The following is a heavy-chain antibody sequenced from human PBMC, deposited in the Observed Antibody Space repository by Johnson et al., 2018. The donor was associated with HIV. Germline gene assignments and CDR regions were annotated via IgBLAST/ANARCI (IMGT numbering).Heavy chain of an antibody. J-gene: IGHJ3*01. CDR2: IYSGGST. CDR3: ARDHPTPGARVHVFDL. Sequence: VQLVESGGRLIQPGESLRLSCAASGFAVSSRSMSWVRQAPGKGLEWVSLIYSGGSTYYADSVKGRLTISRDSTTNTLYLQMNSLRTEDTAVYYCARDHPTPGARVHVFDLWGQGTMVTVSS. V-gene: IGHV3-66*03. CDR1: GFAVSSRS. D-gene: IGHD2-15*01.